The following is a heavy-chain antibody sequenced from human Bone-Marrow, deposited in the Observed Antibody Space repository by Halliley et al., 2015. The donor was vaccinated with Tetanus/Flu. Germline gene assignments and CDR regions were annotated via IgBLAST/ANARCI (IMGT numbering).Heavy chain of an antibody. V-gene: IGHV5-51*01. CDR2: IYPGDSDT. CDR3: ARGGLVVNATNYFAH. Sequence: QLVQSGAEVKKPGESLRISCKGSGYSFTNYWVGWVRQMPGKGLEWMGLIYPGDSDTRYSPSFQGQVTISVGKSISTAYLQWSSLKASDAATYYCARGGLVVNATNYFAHWGQGTLVTVSS. CDR1: GYSFTNYW. J-gene: IGHJ4*02. D-gene: IGHD2-8*02.